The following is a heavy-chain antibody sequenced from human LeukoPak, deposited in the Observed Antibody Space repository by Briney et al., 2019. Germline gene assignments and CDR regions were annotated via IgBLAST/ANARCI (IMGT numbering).Heavy chain of an antibody. CDR2: ISATGGMM. Sequence: PGGSLRLSCSASGFRFDDHYLSWIRQAPGKGLEWISFISATGGMMGHADSVKGRFTISRDNAKNSVYLEMNNLRADDTAVYHCARHMVLSPCDYWGPGTVVTVSS. CDR1: GFRFDDHY. D-gene: IGHD4/OR15-4a*01. CDR3: ARHMVLSPCDY. V-gene: IGHV3-11*01. J-gene: IGHJ4*02.